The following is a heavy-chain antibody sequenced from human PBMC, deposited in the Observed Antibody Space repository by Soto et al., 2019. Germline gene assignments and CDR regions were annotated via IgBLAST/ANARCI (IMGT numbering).Heavy chain of an antibody. V-gene: IGHV4-30-4*01. Sequence: QVQLQESGPGLVKPSQTLSLTCTVSGGSISSGDYYWSWIRQPPGKGLEWIGYIYYSGSTYYNPSLKSRVTISVDTSKNQFSLKLSSVTAADTAVYYCARDRIMITFGGVIVTSYGMDVWGQGTTVTVSS. D-gene: IGHD3-16*02. CDR1: GGSISSGDYY. CDR3: ARDRIMITFGGVIVTSYGMDV. CDR2: IYYSGST. J-gene: IGHJ6*02.